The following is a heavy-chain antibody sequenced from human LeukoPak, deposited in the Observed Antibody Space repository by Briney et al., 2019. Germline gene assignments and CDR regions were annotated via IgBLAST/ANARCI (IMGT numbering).Heavy chain of an antibody. CDR1: GYTFIDYY. CDR2: INPNSGGT. Sequence: ASVKVSCKASGYTFIDYYIHWVRQAPGQGLEWMGWINPNSGGTNYAQKFQGRVTVTRDTSITTAYMELSRLRFDDTAVYYCARVGYDGSSLDYYYMDVWAKGTTVTDSS. D-gene: IGHD6-6*01. J-gene: IGHJ6*03. V-gene: IGHV1-2*02. CDR3: ARVGYDGSSLDYYYMDV.